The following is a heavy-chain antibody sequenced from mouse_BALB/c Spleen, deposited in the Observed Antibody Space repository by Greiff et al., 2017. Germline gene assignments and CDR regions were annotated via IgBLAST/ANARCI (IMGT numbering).Heavy chain of an antibody. J-gene: IGHJ3*01. CDR2: INPSSGYT. CDR3: ARVANGAY. D-gene: IGHD1-2*01. V-gene: IGHV1-4*01. CDR1: GYSFTSYT. Sequence: VMLVESGAELARPGASVKMSCKASGYSFTSYTMHWVKQRPGQGLEWIGYINPSSGYTNYNQKFKDKATLTADKSSSTAYMQLSSLTSEDSAVYYCARVANGAYWGQGTLVTVSA.